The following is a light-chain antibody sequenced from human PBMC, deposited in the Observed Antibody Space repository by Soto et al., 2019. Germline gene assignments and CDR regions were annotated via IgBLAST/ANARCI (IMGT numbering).Light chain of an antibody. CDR1: QSITRY. J-gene: IGKJ2*01. CDR3: QQSYSTPHT. V-gene: IGKV1-39*01. CDR2: AAS. Sequence: DIQMTQSPSALSASLGDRVTITCRASQSITRYLNWYQQRAGEAPKVLIYAASTLESGVPSRFSGSGSGTYFTLTISSLQPEDIATYYCQQSYSTPHTFGQGTKVEIK.